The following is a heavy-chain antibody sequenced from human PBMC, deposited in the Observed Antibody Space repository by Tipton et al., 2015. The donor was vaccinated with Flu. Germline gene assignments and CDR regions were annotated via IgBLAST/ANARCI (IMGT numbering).Heavy chain of an antibody. V-gene: IGHV1-18*01. CDR2: ISAYNGNT. J-gene: IGHJ6*02. CDR1: GYTFTSYG. D-gene: IGHD3-10*01. Sequence: QVQLVQSGAEVKKPGASVKVSCKASGYTFTSYGISWVRQAPGQGLEWMGWISAYNGNTNYAQKLQGRVTMTTDTSTSTAYMELRSLRSDDTAVYYCARAHHGSGSYYWYYYYYGMDVWGQGTTVTVSS. CDR3: ARAHHGSGSYYWYYYYYGMDV.